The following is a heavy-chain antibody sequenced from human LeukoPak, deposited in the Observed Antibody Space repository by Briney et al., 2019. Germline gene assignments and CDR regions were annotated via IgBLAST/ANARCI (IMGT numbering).Heavy chain of an antibody. CDR1: GFTFSSYA. CDR2: ISGSGGST. V-gene: IGHV3-23*01. Sequence: SGGSLRLSCAASGFTFSSYAMSWVRQAPGKGLEWVSAISGSGGSTYYADSVKGRFTISRDNSKNTLYLQMNSLRAEDTAVYYCARGSAVTYYYYLDVWGKGTTVTVSS. CDR3: ARGSAVTYYYYLDV. J-gene: IGHJ6*03. D-gene: IGHD2-21*02.